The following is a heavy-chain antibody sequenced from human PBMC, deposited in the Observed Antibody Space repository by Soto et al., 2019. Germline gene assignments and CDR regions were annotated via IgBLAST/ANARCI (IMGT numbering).Heavy chain of an antibody. Sequence: QVQLVESGGGVVQPGRSLRLSCVASGFTFSSYSMHWVRQAPGKGLEWVAIISYDGSNTYYADSVKGRFTISRDNSKNTXYXXVSSLGAADTSVYYWAKEGGLSGSYYISSSYYFDYWGQGTLVTVSS. D-gene: IGHD1-26*01. V-gene: IGHV3-30*18. CDR1: GFTFSSYS. CDR3: AKEGGLSGSYYISSSYYFDY. J-gene: IGHJ4*02. CDR2: ISYDGSNT.